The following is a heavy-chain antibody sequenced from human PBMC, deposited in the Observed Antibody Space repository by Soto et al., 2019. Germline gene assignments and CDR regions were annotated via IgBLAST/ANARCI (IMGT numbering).Heavy chain of an antibody. Sequence: PGGSLRLSCAASGFTFSSYSMNWVRQSPGKGLEWVSSISSSSSYIYHADSVKGRFTISRDNAKNSLYLQMNSLRAEDTAVYYCARDQEYCSGGSCSQYYYYYGMDVWGQGTTVTVSS. CDR3: ARDQEYCSGGSCSQYYYYYGMDV. CDR1: GFTFSSYS. D-gene: IGHD2-15*01. J-gene: IGHJ6*02. V-gene: IGHV3-21*01. CDR2: ISSSSSYI.